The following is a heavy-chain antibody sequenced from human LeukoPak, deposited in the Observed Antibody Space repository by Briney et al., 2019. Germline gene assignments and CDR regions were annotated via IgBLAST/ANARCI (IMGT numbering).Heavy chain of an antibody. CDR3: ARDVGQYSGYDPYFPT. CDR2: IIPIFGTA. V-gene: IGHV1-69*13. CDR1: GGTFSSYA. J-gene: IGHJ5*02. Sequence: VASVKVSCKASGGTFSSYAISWVRQAPGQGLEWMGGIIPIFGTANYAQKFQGRVTITADESTSTAYMELSSLRSEDTAVYYCARDVGQYSGYDPYFPTWGQGTLVTVSS. D-gene: IGHD5-12*01.